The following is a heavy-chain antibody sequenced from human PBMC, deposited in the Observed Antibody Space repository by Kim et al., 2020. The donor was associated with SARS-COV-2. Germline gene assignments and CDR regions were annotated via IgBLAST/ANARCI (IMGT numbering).Heavy chain of an antibody. CDR3: ARRDYYGSGSFGLHP. CDR2: ISYSGST. V-gene: IGHV4-39*01. J-gene: IGHJ5*02. D-gene: IGHD3-10*01. CDR1: GGSISSSNYF. Sequence: SETLSLTCTVSGGSISSSNYFWGWIRQPPGKGLEWIGDISYSGSTYYNPSLKSRVTISVDTSKNQFSLKLTSATAADTAVYYCARRDYYGSGSFGLHPWG.